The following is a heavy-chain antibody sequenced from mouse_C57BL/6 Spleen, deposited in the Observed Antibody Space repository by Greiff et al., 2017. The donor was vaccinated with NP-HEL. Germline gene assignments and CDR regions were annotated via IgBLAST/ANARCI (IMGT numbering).Heavy chain of an antibody. CDR3: AIGNWAGDYAMDY. CDR2: IDPSDSET. Sequence: QVQLQQPGAELVRPGSSVKLSCKASGYTFTSYWMHWVKQRPIQGLEWIGNIDPSDSETHYNQKFKDKATLTVDKSSSTAYMQLSSLTSEDSAVYYCAIGNWAGDYAMDYWGQGTSVTVSS. V-gene: IGHV1-52*01. D-gene: IGHD4-1*01. J-gene: IGHJ4*01. CDR1: GYTFTSYW.